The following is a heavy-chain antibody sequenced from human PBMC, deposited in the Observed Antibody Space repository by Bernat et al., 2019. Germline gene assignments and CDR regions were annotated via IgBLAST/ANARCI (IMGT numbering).Heavy chain of an antibody. CDR3: ARDPSNTSGWYAYFDS. V-gene: IGHV1-18*01. CDR1: GYTFTHHG. D-gene: IGHD6-19*01. J-gene: IGHJ4*02. Sequence: QVQLVQSGTEVKKPGASVMVSCKTSGYTFTHHGIGWVRQAPGQGLEWLGWISGYNGDTIYAQRLQGSVTMTTNTPTKTAYMELTSLRPDDTAVYYCARDPSNTSGWYAYFDSWGQGTLVTVSS. CDR2: ISGYNGDT.